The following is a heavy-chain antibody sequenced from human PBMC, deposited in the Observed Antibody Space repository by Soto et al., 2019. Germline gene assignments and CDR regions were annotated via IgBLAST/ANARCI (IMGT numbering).Heavy chain of an antibody. D-gene: IGHD3-3*01. Sequence: QVQLVQSGAEVKKPGASVKVSCKASGYTFTSYGISWVRQAPGQGLEWMGWISAYNGNTNYAQKLQGRVTMTTDTSASTAYMEVRSLRSDDTAVYYCARDPRYDFWSWLNYYYYMDVWGKGTTVTVSS. CDR1: GYTFTSYG. V-gene: IGHV1-18*01. CDR2: ISAYNGNT. CDR3: ARDPRYDFWSWLNYYYYMDV. J-gene: IGHJ6*03.